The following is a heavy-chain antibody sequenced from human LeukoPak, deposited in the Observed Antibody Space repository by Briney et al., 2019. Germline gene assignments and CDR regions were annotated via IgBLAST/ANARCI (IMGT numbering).Heavy chain of an antibody. CDR3: ARGFWSGYYPSYGMDV. CDR2: ISHSGST. Sequence: SETLSLTCAVYGGSFSGYYWSWIRQPPGKGLEWIGEISHSGSTNYNPSLKSRVTISVDTSKNQFSLKLSSVTAADTAVYYCARGFWSGYYPSYGMDVWGQGTTVTVSS. V-gene: IGHV4-34*01. D-gene: IGHD3-3*01. J-gene: IGHJ6*02. CDR1: GGSFSGYY.